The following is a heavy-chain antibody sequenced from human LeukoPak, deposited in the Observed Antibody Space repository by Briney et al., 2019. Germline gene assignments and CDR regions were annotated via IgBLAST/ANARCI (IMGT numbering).Heavy chain of an antibody. CDR3: ARDFFNSGWYEPHGVFDY. V-gene: IGHV3-33*01. CDR2: IWYDGSNK. Sequence: GGSLRLSCAASGFTFSSYGMHWVRQAPGKGLEWVAVIWYDGSNKYYADSVKGRFTISRDNSKNTLYLQMNSLRAEDTAVYYCARDFFNSGWYEPHGVFDYWGQGTLVTVSS. CDR1: GFTFSSYG. J-gene: IGHJ4*02. D-gene: IGHD6-19*01.